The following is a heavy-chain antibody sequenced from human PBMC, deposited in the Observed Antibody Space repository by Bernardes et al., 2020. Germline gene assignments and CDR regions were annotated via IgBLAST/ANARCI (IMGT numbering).Heavy chain of an antibody. CDR3: ARVPGYCSGGSCSPDAFDI. J-gene: IGHJ3*02. CDR2: ISQGSSTL. V-gene: IGHV3-48*02. CDR1: GFTFSSDS. Sequence: GGSLRLSCAASGFTFSSDSMNWVRQAPGKGLEWVSYISQGSSTLNYADSVKGRFTISRDNAKNSLYLQMNSLRDEDTAVYYCARVPGYCSGGSCSPDAFDIWGQGTMVTVSS. D-gene: IGHD2-15*01.